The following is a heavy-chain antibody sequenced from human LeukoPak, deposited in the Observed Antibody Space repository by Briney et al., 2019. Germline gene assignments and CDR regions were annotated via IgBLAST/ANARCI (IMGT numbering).Heavy chain of an antibody. CDR3: ARGRVAAAADY. V-gene: IGHV4-30-2*01. D-gene: IGHD6-13*01. Sequence: SQTLSLTCTVSGGSISSGGYYWSWIRQPPGKGLEWIGEINHSGSTNYNPSLKSRVTISVDTSKNQFSLKLSSVTAADTAVYYCARGRVAAAADYWGQGTLVTVSS. J-gene: IGHJ4*02. CDR1: GGSISSGGYY. CDR2: INHSGST.